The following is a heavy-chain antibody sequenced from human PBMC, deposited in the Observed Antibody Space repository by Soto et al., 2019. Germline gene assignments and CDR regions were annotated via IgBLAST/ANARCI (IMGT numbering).Heavy chain of an antibody. CDR3: ARDPSTYPSSIAVDY. Sequence: QVQLVESGGGVVQPGRSLRLSCAASGFTFSRNGMHWVRQAPRKGLEWVAVIWYDGSNKYYADSVKGRFTISRDNSKNTLYLQMNSLRVEDTAVYYCARDPSTYPSSIAVDYWGQGTLVTVSS. CDR1: GFTFSRNG. V-gene: IGHV3-33*01. J-gene: IGHJ4*02. D-gene: IGHD6-6*01. CDR2: IWYDGSNK.